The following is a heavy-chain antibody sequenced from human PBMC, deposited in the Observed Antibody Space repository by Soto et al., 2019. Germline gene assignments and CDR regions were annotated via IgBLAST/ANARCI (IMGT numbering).Heavy chain of an antibody. J-gene: IGHJ6*02. V-gene: IGHV4-30-4*01. CDR1: GGCISSGDYY. Sequence: SETMSLTCTVSGGCISSGDYYWSWISQPTGKGLEWIGYIYYSGSTYYNPSLKSRVTISVDTSKNQFSLKLSSVTAADTAVYYFARYLGCSGGSCYSKGMDVWGQGTTVTVSS. D-gene: IGHD2-15*01. CDR2: IYYSGST. CDR3: ARYLGCSGGSCYSKGMDV.